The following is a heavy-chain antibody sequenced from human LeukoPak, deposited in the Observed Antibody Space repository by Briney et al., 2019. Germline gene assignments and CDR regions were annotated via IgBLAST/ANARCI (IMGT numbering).Heavy chain of an antibody. CDR3: ARQRDFWSGYYFFDY. CDR2: IYHSGST. CDR1: GSPISSGYY. V-gene: IGHV4-38-2*01. D-gene: IGHD3-3*01. J-gene: IGHJ4*02. Sequence: SETLSLTCAVSGSPISSGYYWGWIRQPPGKGLEWIGSIYHSGSTYYNPSLKSRVTISVDTSKNQFSLKLSSVTAADTAVYYCARQRDFWSGYYFFDYWGQGTLVTVSS.